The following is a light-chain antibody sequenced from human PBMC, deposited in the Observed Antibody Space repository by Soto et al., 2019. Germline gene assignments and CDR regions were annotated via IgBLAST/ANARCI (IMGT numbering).Light chain of an antibody. CDR2: KAS. Sequence: DIQMTQSPSTLSGSVGDRVTITCRASQTISSWLAWYQQKPGKAPKLLIYKASTLKSGVPSRFSGSGSGTGFTLTIRSPQAVGVVTYDCQHYNCYSESFDRRTKV. V-gene: IGKV1-5*03. J-gene: IGKJ4*02. CDR3: QHYNCYSES. CDR1: QTISSW.